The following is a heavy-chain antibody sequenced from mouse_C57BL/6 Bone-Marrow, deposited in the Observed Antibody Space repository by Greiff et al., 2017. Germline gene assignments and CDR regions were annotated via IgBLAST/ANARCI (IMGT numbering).Heavy chain of an antibody. CDR3: TGREGDSSGYYYFDY. D-gene: IGHD3-2*02. V-gene: IGHV5-9-1*02. CDR1: GFTFSSYA. J-gene: IGHJ2*01. Sequence: EVQRVESGEGLVKPGGSLKLSCAASGFTFSSYAMSWVRQTPEKRLEWVAYISSGGDYLYYADTVKGRFTISRDNARNTLYLQMSSLKSEDTAMSYCTGREGDSSGYYYFDYWGQGTTLTVSS. CDR2: ISSGGDYL.